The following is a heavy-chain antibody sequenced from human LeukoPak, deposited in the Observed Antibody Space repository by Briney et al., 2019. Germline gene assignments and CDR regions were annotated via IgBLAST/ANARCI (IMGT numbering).Heavy chain of an antibody. D-gene: IGHD6-13*01. J-gene: IGHJ5*02. CDR2: IYTSGST. V-gene: IGHV4-4*07. CDR1: GGSISSYY. CDR3: ARAYSSSWYFNWFDP. Sequence: TSETLSLTCTVSGGSISSYYWSWIRQPAGKGLEWIGRIYTSGSTYYNASLESRVTISVDTSKNQFSLKLSSVTAADTAVYYCARAYSSSWYFNWFDPWGQGTLVTVSS.